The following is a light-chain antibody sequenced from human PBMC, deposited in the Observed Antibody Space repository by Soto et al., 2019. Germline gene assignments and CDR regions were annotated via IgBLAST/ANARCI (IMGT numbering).Light chain of an antibody. CDR2: DVT. Sequence: QSALTQPASVSGSPGQSITISCTGTSSDVGGFNYVSWYQQQPGKAPKLMIYDVTNRPSGVSYRFSGSKSGNTASLTISGLQAEDEADYYCNSYTSSSTDVFGTGTKLTVL. V-gene: IGLV2-14*03. J-gene: IGLJ1*01. CDR1: SSDVGGFNY. CDR3: NSYTSSSTDV.